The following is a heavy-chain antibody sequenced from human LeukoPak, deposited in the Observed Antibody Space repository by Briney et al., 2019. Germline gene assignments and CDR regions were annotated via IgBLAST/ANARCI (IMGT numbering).Heavy chain of an antibody. CDR2: INHSGST. CDR3: ATGSAAGRYFDY. D-gene: IGHD6-13*01. V-gene: IGHV4-34*01. CDR1: GGSFSGYY. J-gene: IGHJ4*02. Sequence: SETLSLTCAVYGGSFSGYYWSWIRQPPGKGLEWIGEINHSGSTNYNPSLKSRVTISVDTSKNQFSLKLSSVTAADTAVYYCATGSAAGRYFDYWGQGTLVTVSS.